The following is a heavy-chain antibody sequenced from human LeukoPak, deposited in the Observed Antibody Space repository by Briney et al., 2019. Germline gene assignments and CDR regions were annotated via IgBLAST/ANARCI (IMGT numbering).Heavy chain of an antibody. J-gene: IGHJ4*02. D-gene: IGHD1-26*01. CDR2: ISGSAYNT. V-gene: IGHV3-23*01. Sequence: GGSLRLSCAASGFTFSSYGMSWVRQAPGKGLEWASTISGSAYNTYYADSVKGRFTISRDNSANTLYLQMNSLRAEDTALYYCAKHSGSYFIYYVDSWGQGTPVTVSS. CDR3: AKHSGSYFIYYVDS. CDR1: GFTFSSYG.